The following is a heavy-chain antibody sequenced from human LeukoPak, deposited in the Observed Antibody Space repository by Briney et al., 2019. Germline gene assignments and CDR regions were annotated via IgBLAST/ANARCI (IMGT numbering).Heavy chain of an antibody. CDR1: GYSISSGYY. D-gene: IGHD2-2*01. J-gene: IGHJ5*02. V-gene: IGHV4-38-2*01. CDR2: IYHSGST. Sequence: SETLSLTCAVSGYSISSGYYWGWIRQPPGKGLEWIGSIYHSGSTYYNPSLKSRVTISVDTSKNQFSLKLSSVTAADTAVYYCARNPVVVVPAATREGFDHWGQGTLVTVSS. CDR3: ARNPVVVVPAATREGFDH.